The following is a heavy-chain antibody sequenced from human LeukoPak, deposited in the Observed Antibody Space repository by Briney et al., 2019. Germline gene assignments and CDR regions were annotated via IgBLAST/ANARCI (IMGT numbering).Heavy chain of an antibody. J-gene: IGHJ3*02. D-gene: IGHD3-22*01. Sequence: SETLSLTCSVSGGSINRYYFSWIRQSAGKGLEWIGRIYSNGSPDYNPSLNSRVTMSVDTSKIQVSLKLYSMTAADTAVYYCARAHASGYFDVFDIWGQGTMVTVSS. CDR1: GGSINRYY. CDR3: ARAHASGYFDVFDI. V-gene: IGHV4-4*07. CDR2: IYSNGSP.